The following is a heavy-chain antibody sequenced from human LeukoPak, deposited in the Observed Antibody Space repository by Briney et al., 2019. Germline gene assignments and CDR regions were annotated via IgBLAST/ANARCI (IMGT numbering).Heavy chain of an antibody. CDR3: ARGESGGYFDY. V-gene: IGHV1-46*01. CDR1: GYTFTSNG. Sequence: GASVKVSCKTSGYTFTSNGISWVRQAPGQGLEWMGLINPTGTGTNYAQKFRGRVTLTRDTSTTTVYMELSSLRSEDSAVYYCARGESGGYFDYWGQGTLVTVSS. D-gene: IGHD2-8*02. CDR2: INPTGTGT. J-gene: IGHJ4*02.